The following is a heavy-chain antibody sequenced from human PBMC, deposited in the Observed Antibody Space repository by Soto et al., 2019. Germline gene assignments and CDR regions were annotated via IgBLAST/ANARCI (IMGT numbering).Heavy chain of an antibody. CDR1: GFIFGTYG. Sequence: GGSLRLSCAASGFIFGTYGMHWVRQAPGKGLEWVALILNDGSSEYYADSVKGRFTISRDNSKNMLYLQMNSLRVEDTAMYYCANGRYSSPPGMDVWGQGTTVTVSS. CDR2: ILNDGSSE. CDR3: ANGRYSSPPGMDV. D-gene: IGHD2-15*01. V-gene: IGHV3-30*18. J-gene: IGHJ6*02.